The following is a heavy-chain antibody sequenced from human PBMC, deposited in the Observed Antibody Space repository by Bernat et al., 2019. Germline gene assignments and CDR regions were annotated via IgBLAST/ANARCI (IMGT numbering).Heavy chain of an antibody. Sequence: QVQLVESGGGVVQPGRSLRLSCAASGFTFSSYGMHWVRQAPGKGLEWVAVIWYDGSNKYYADSVKGPFTISRDNSKNTLYLQMNSLRAEDTAVYYCARRSVAARDAFDIWGQGTMVTVSS. CDR3: ARRSVAARDAFDI. V-gene: IGHV3-33*01. CDR1: GFTFSSYG. CDR2: IWYDGSNK. J-gene: IGHJ3*02. D-gene: IGHD6-6*01.